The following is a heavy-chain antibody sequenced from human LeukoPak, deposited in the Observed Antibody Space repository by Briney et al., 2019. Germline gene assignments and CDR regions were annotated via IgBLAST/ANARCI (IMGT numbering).Heavy chain of an antibody. D-gene: IGHD3-16*02. Sequence: GGSLRLSCAASGFTFSSYSMIWVRQAPGKGLEWVSSISSSSSYIYYADSVKGRFTISRDNAKNSLYLQMNSLRAEDTAVYYCARDQYVWGSYRPFPFDYWGQGTLVTVSS. CDR2: ISSSSSYI. CDR3: ARDQYVWGSYRPFPFDY. V-gene: IGHV3-21*01. CDR1: GFTFSSYS. J-gene: IGHJ4*02.